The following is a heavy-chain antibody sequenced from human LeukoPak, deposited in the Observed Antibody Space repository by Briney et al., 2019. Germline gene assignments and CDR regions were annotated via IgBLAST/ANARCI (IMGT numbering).Heavy chain of an antibody. Sequence: GGSLRLSCAASGFTFSSYAMSWVRQAPGKGLEWVSAISGSGGSTYYANSVKGRFTISRDNSKNTLYLQMNSLRAEDTAVYYCAKSGVLLWFGKIDYWGQGTLVTVSS. CDR1: GFTFSSYA. J-gene: IGHJ4*02. CDR3: AKSGVLLWFGKIDY. V-gene: IGHV3-23*01. D-gene: IGHD3-10*01. CDR2: ISGSGGST.